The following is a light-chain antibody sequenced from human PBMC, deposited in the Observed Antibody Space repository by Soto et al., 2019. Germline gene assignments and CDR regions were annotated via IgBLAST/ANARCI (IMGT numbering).Light chain of an antibody. J-gene: IGLJ1*01. Sequence: QSVLNQPASVSGSPGQSITISCTGTSSDVGGYDYVSWYQHHPGKAPKLMIYDVGHRPPGVSDRFSGSKSGNTASLTISGLRVEKEVDYYCGSYTPPSALFGMGTKVP. CDR1: SSDVGGYDY. CDR3: GSYTPPSAL. CDR2: DVG. V-gene: IGLV2-14*03.